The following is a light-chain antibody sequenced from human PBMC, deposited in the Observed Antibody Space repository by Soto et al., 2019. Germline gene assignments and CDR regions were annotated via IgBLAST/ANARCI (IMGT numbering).Light chain of an antibody. CDR1: SSNIGNNY. Sequence: QSVLTQPPSVSAAPGQKVTISCSGSSSNIGNNYVSWYQQLPVTAPKLLIYDNNKRPSGIPDRFSGSKSGSSGTLDITGLQSGDEADDYCATWYGSLLAEVFGGGTKLTVL. CDR3: ATWYGSLLAEV. V-gene: IGLV1-51*01. J-gene: IGLJ2*01. CDR2: DNN.